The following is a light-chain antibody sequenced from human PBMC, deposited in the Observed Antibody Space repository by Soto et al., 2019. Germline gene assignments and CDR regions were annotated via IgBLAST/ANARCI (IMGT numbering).Light chain of an antibody. V-gene: IGKV3-11*01. J-gene: IGKJ4*01. CDR3: QQRRNWPLT. CDR2: DAS. CDR1: QSVNSY. Sequence: EIVLTQSPATLSLSPGERATLSCRASQSVNSYLAWYQQKPGQAPRLLIYDASNGATGIPARFSGSGSGTDFTLTIRSLQPEDFAVYYCQQRRNWPLTFGGGTKVEIK.